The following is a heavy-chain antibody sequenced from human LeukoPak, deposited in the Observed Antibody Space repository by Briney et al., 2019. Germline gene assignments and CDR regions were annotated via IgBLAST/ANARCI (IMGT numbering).Heavy chain of an antibody. J-gene: IGHJ4*02. CDR1: GGTFSSYA. D-gene: IGHD3-10*01. CDR3: ARGVWFGELSFDY. Sequence: SVKVSCRASGGTFSSYAISWVRQAPGQGLEWMGRIIPIFGIANYAQKFQGRVTITADKSTSTAYMELSSLRSEDTAVYYCARGVWFGELSFDYWGQGTLVTVSS. CDR2: IIPIFGIA. V-gene: IGHV1-69*04.